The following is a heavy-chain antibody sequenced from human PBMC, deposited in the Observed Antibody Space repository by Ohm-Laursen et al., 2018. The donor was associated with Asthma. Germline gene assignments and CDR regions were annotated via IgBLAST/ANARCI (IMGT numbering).Heavy chain of an antibody. V-gene: IGHV1-24*01. D-gene: IGHD6-13*01. Sequence: ASVKVSCKVSGYTLTELSMHWVRQAPGKGLEWMGGFDPEDGETIYAQKFQGRVTMTEDTSTDTAYMGLSSLRSEDTALYYCAKDKYSTRGAFDIWGQGTMVTVSS. CDR2: FDPEDGET. J-gene: IGHJ3*02. CDR1: GYTLTELS. CDR3: AKDKYSTRGAFDI.